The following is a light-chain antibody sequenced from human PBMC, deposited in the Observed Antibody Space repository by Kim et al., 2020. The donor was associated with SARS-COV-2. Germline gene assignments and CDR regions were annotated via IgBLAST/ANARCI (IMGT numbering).Light chain of an antibody. CDR2: RNN. J-gene: IGLJ3*02. CDR3: SAWDYSVNAWV. Sequence: QAGLTQPPSVSNGLRQTATLTCTGDSNNVGNEGAAWLQQHQGHPPKLLFYRNNNRPSGISERLSASRSGNTASLTITGLQPEDEADYYCSAWDYSVNAWVFGGGTQLTVL. V-gene: IGLV10-54*01. CDR1: SNNVGNEG.